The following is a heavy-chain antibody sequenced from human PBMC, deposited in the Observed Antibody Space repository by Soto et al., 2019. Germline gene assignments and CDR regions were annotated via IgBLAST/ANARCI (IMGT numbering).Heavy chain of an antibody. Sequence: PGGSLRLSCAASGFTFSSYGMHWVRQAPGKGLEWVAVISYDGSNKYYADSVKGRFTISRDNSKNTLYLQMNSLRAEDTAVYYCAKDRIAAAVFAYYYYGMDVWGQGTTVTVSS. CDR2: ISYDGSNK. CDR3: AKDRIAAAVFAYYYYGMDV. J-gene: IGHJ6*02. D-gene: IGHD6-13*01. V-gene: IGHV3-30*18. CDR1: GFTFSSYG.